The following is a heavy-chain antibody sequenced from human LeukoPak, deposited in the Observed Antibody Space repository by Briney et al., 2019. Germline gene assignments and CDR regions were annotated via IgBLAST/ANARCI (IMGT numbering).Heavy chain of an antibody. Sequence: PGESLRLSCAASGFTFSSYGMHWVRQAPGKGLEWVAFIRFDGTNKYSADSVKGRFTISRDNSKDTLYLQMNSLRAEDTAVYYCAKGTTRAGRWIEDFDYWGQGTLVTVSS. CDR2: IRFDGTNK. CDR1: GFTFSSYG. D-gene: IGHD6-13*01. V-gene: IGHV3-30*02. J-gene: IGHJ4*02. CDR3: AKGTTRAGRWIEDFDY.